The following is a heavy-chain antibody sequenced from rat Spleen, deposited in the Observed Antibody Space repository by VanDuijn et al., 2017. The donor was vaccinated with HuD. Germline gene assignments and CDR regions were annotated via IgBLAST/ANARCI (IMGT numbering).Heavy chain of an antibody. CDR2: ICSGGST. J-gene: IGHJ3*01. D-gene: IGHD1-4*01. Sequence: QVQLKESGPGLVQPSQTLSLTCTVSGFSLTNYGVSWVRQPPGKGLEWIGAICSGGSTDYSSALKSRLSISRDTSKSQVFLKMNSLQGEDTTTYFCTRESLPGYNSHWFVYWGQGTLVTVSS. CDR3: TRESLPGYNSHWFVY. V-gene: IGHV2-15*01. CDR1: GFSLTNYG.